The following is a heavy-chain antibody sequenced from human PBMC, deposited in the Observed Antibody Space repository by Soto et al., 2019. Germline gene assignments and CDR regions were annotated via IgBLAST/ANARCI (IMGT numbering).Heavy chain of an antibody. CDR3: ARGGQWDFLSDY. Sequence: ASVKVSCKASGYSFTRYYINWVRQAPGQGLEWMGWISAYNGNTHYEEKLKGRVTLPTDTSTSKAYMDLRSLRSDDTAVYFCARGGQWDFLSDYWGQGTLVTVSS. CDR2: ISAYNGNT. D-gene: IGHD3-3*01. J-gene: IGHJ4*02. CDR1: GYSFTRYY. V-gene: IGHV1-18*01.